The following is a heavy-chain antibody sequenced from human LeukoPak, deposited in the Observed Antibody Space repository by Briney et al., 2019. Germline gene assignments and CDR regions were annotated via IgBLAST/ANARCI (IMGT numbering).Heavy chain of an antibody. CDR1: GGTFSSYA. CDR2: INPNSGGT. CDR3: AREQSGMGDFWSGRSFDY. D-gene: IGHD3-3*01. V-gene: IGHV1-2*02. J-gene: IGHJ4*02. Sequence: ASVKVSCKASGGTFSSYAISWVRQAPGQGLEWMGWINPNSGGTNYAQKFQGRVTMTRDTSISTAYMELSRLRSDDTAVYYCAREQSGMGDFWSGRSFDYGGQGTLVTVS.